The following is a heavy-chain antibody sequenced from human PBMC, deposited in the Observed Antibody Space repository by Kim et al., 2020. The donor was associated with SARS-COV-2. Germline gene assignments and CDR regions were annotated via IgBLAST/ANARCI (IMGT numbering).Heavy chain of an antibody. CDR3: ARRFGRYFDWLSRAFDY. CDR1: GGSFSGYY. J-gene: IGHJ4*02. D-gene: IGHD3-9*01. V-gene: IGHV4-34*01. Sequence: SETLSLTCAVYGGSFSGYYWSWIRQPPGKGLEWIGEINHSGSTNYNPSLKSRVTISVDTSKNQFSLKLSSVTAADTAVYYCARRFGRYFDWLSRAFDYWGQGTLVPVSS. CDR2: INHSGST.